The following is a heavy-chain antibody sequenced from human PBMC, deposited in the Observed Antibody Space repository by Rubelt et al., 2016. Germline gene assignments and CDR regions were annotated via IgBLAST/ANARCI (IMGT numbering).Heavy chain of an antibody. J-gene: IGHJ6*02. CDR2: ISGSGGST. CDR1: TFSSYA. Sequence: TFSSYAMSWVRQAPGKGLEWVSAISGSGGSTYYADSVKGRFTISRDNSKNTLYLQMNSLRAEDTAVYYCVRSTIFGAYYYYGMDVWGQGTTVPVSS. CDR3: VRSTIFGAYYYYGMDV. V-gene: IGHV3-23*01. D-gene: IGHD3-3*01.